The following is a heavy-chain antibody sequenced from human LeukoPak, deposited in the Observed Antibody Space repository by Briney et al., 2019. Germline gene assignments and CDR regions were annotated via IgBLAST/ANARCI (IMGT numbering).Heavy chain of an antibody. Sequence: GGSLRLSCAASGFTFSSYAMSWVRQAPGKGLEWVSAISGSGGSTYYADSVKGRFTISRDNSKNTLYLQMNSLRAEDTAVYYCAKDRAWGYYDSSGYDYWGQGTLVTVSS. CDR3: AKDRAWGYYDSSGYDY. D-gene: IGHD3-22*01. CDR1: GFTFSSYA. V-gene: IGHV3-23*01. CDR2: ISGSGGST. J-gene: IGHJ4*02.